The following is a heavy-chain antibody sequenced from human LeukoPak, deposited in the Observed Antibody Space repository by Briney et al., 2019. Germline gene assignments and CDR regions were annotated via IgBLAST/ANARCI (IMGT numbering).Heavy chain of an antibody. CDR1: GYTFTSYY. V-gene: IGHV1-46*01. Sequence: ASVKVSCKASGYTFTSYYMHWVRQAPGQGLEWMGIINPSGGSTSYAQKFQGRVTMTTDTSTSTAYMELRSLRSDDTAVYYCARESLGYCSSTSCLDFDYWGQGTLVTVSS. CDR2: INPSGGST. CDR3: ARESLGYCSSTSCLDFDY. D-gene: IGHD2-2*01. J-gene: IGHJ4*02.